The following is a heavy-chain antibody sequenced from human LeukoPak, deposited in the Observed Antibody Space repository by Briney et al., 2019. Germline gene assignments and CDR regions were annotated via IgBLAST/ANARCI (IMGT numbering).Heavy chain of an antibody. V-gene: IGHV3-11*01. CDR2: ISISGNAV. CDR3: AKRRSIAAAGTQIDY. D-gene: IGHD6-13*01. Sequence: GGSLRLSCAASGFTFSNYYMSWIRQAPGKGLQWVSYISISGNAVYYADSVKGRFTISRDNAKNSLYLQMNSLRAEDTAVYYCAKRRSIAAAGTQIDYWGQGTLVTVSS. J-gene: IGHJ4*02. CDR1: GFTFSNYY.